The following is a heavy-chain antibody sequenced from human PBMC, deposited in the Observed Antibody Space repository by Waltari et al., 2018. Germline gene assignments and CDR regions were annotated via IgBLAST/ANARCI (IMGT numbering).Heavy chain of an antibody. CDR3: ARWVVATSSFDY. V-gene: IGHV4-61*09. D-gene: IGHD5-12*01. CDR2: IYTSGST. CDR1: AGSISSGSYY. Sequence: QVQLQESGPGLVKPSQTLSLTCTVSAGSISSGSYYWSWIRQPAGKGLEWIGYIYTSGSTNYNPSLKSRVTISVDTSKNQFSLKLSSVTAADTAVYYCARWVVATSSFDYWGQGTLVTVSS. J-gene: IGHJ4*02.